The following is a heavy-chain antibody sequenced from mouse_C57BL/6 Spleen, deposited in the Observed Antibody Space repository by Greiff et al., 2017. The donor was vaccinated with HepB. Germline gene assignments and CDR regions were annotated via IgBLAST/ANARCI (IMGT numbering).Heavy chain of an antibody. V-gene: IGHV1-4*01. CDR2: INPSSGYT. CDR3: ARSSLLQDDDFDY. CDR1: GYTFTSYT. J-gene: IGHJ2*01. Sequence: VQLQQSGAELARPGASVKMSCKASGYTFTSYTMHWVKQRPGQGLEWIGYINPSSGYTKYNQKFKDKATLTADKSSSTAYMQLSSLTSEDSAVYYCARSSLLQDDDFDYWGQGTTLTVSS. D-gene: IGHD1-2*01.